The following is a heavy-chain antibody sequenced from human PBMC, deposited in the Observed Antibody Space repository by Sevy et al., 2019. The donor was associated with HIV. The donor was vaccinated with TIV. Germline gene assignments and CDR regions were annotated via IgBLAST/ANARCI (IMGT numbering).Heavy chain of an antibody. CDR3: AKGDRTFYGLDV. V-gene: IGHV3-23*01. CDR1: GFIFSTYA. Sequence: GGSLRLSCAASGFIFSTYAMSWVRRAPGKGLEWVSAISGSGGSTYNADSMKGRFTISRDNSKNTLYLQMNSLRVDDTAVYYCAKGDRTFYGLDVWGQGTTVTVSS. CDR2: ISGSGGST. J-gene: IGHJ6*02.